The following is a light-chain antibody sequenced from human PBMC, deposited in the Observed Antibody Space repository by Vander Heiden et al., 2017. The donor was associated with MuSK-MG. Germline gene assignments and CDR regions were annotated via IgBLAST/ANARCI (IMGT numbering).Light chain of an antibody. J-gene: IGLJ2*01. Sequence: SVLPQPPSSSRTPGPRVPLSCSGSSTHLGSNYVSGYQQLPGTAPKLLIYSNSQRASGVPDRFSGSKSGTAAALAISGLRAEDEADYYCAAWDDSRSGPVLGGGTKLTVL. CDR2: SNS. CDR1: STHLGSNY. CDR3: AAWDDSRSGPV. V-gene: IGLV1-47*02.